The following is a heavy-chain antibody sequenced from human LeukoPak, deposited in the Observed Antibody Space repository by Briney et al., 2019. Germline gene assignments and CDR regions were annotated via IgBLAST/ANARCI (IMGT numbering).Heavy chain of an antibody. CDR2: INPNSGGT. Sequence: GASVKVSCKAAGYTFTGYYMHWVPQAPGQGLDWMGWINPNSGGTNYEQNFQGRVSMTRDTSKSTAYMEVSRLTSDDTAVYYCARAGVLSYFDDWGQGTLVTVSS. CDR1: GYTFTGYY. V-gene: IGHV1-2*02. J-gene: IGHJ4*02. CDR3: ARAGVLSYFDD. D-gene: IGHD3-10*01.